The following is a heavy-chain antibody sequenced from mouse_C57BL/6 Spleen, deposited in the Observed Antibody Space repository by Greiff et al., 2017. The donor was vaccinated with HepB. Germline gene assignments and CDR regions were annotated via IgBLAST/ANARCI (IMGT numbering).Heavy chain of an antibody. CDR2: IDPSDSYT. J-gene: IGHJ1*03. D-gene: IGHD2-1*01. CDR1: GYTFTSYW. CDR3: ARYGNYSYFDV. V-gene: IGHV1-69*01. Sequence: VQLQQSGAELVMPGASVKLSCKASGYTFTSYWMHWVKQRPGQGLEWIGEIDPSDSYTNYNQKFKGKSTLTGDKSSSTSYMQLSSLTSEDSAVYYCARYGNYSYFDVWGTGTTVTVSS.